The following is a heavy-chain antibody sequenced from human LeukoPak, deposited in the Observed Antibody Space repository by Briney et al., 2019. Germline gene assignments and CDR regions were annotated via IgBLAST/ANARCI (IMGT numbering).Heavy chain of an antibody. D-gene: IGHD2-21*02. CDR1: GYSFTSYW. CDR2: IYPGDSDT. Sequence: GESLKISCKGSGYSFTSYWIGWVRQMPGKGLEWMGIIYPGDSDTRYSPSFQGQVTISADKSISTAYLQWSSLKASDTAMYYCARPREEMVTATETHDAFDIWGQGTMVTVSS. CDR3: ARPREEMVTATETHDAFDI. V-gene: IGHV5-51*01. J-gene: IGHJ3*02.